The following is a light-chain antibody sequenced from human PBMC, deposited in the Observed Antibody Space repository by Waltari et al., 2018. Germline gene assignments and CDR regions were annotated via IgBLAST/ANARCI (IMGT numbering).Light chain of an antibody. CDR2: AAS. Sequence: DIQMTQSPSAVSASVGARVTITCRASQDISNYLAWFQQKPGKAPKRLIFAASSLQSGVPSRFSGSGSATEFTLTISNLQPEDFGTYYCLQDNTYPWTFGQGTRVDI. V-gene: IGKV1-17*03. CDR3: LQDNTYPWT. CDR1: QDISNY. J-gene: IGKJ1*01.